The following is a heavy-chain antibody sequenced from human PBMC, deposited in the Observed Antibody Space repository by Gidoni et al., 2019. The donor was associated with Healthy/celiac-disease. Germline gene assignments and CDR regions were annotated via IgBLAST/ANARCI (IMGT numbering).Heavy chain of an antibody. CDR1: GFTFSRYA. CDR3: ARDADYGDHTPLDY. CDR2: MSYDGSNK. D-gene: IGHD4-17*01. V-gene: IGHV3-30-3*01. J-gene: IGHJ4*02. Sequence: QVQLVESGGGVGQLGRSRRLSCAASGFTFSRYAMHWVRQAQGKGLEWVAVMSYDGSNKYYADSVKGRFTISGDNSKNTLYLQMNSLRAEDTAVYYCARDADYGDHTPLDYWGQGTLVTVSS.